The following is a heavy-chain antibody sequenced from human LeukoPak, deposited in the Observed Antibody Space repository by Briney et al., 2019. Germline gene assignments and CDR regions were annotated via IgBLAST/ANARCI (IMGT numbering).Heavy chain of an antibody. J-gene: IGHJ4*02. CDR1: GFIFSSYG. CDR2: IRYDGRKK. V-gene: IGHV3-30*02. CDR3: ARSTQDIVVVVAATDPGSFDY. Sequence: GGSLRLSWAAAGFIFSSYGMHWVRQAPGKGLEWVAFIRYDGRKKYYADSVKGRFTISRDNSKNTLYLQMNSLRAEDTAVYYCARSTQDIVVVVAATDPGSFDYWGQGTLVTVSS. D-gene: IGHD2-15*01.